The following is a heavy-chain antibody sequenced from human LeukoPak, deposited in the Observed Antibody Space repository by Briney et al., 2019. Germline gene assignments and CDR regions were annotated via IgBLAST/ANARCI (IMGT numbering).Heavy chain of an antibody. D-gene: IGHD6-19*01. CDR3: ARERGPIAVSGGPGY. V-gene: IGHV3-33*01. Sequence: PGGSLRLSCAASGFTFSNYGMHWVREAPGKGLEWVALIWFDGRNKFHADSVKGRFTISRDNSKNTLFLQMNSLRAEDTAVYYCARERGPIAVSGGPGYWGQGALVTVSS. J-gene: IGHJ4*02. CDR2: IWFDGRNK. CDR1: GFTFSNYG.